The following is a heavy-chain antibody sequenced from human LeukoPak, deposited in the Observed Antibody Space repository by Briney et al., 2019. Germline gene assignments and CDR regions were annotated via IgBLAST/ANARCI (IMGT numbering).Heavy chain of an antibody. CDR2: INVSGGT. CDR1: GYTFTSYY. J-gene: IGHJ6*02. V-gene: IGHV1-46*01. CDR3: ARDVYGLDV. Sequence: GASVKVSCKASGYTFTSYYIHWVRQAPGQGLEWMGVINVSGGTTYAQRFQGRVTMTRDTSTSTVYMELSSLRSDDTAVYYCARDVYGLDVWGQGTTVTVSS.